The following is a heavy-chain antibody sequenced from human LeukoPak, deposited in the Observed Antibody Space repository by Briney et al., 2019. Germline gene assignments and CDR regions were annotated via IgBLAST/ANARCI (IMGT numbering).Heavy chain of an antibody. CDR3: ARDDTYSSCWSRYYYYYGMDV. J-gene: IGHJ6*02. CDR2: INPNSGGT. Sequence: ASVKVSCKASGYTFTGYYMHWVRQAPGQGLEWVGWINPNSGGTNYAQKFQGRVTMTRDTSISTAYMELSRLRSDDTAVYYCARDDTYSSCWSRYYYYYGMDVWGQGTTVTVSS. V-gene: IGHV1-2*02. CDR1: GYTFTGYY. D-gene: IGHD6-13*01.